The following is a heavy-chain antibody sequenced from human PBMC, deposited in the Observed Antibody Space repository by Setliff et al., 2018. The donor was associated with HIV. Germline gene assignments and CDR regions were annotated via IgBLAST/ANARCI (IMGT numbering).Heavy chain of an antibody. V-gene: IGHV1-2*06. D-gene: IGHD2-15*01. CDR3: ARDLIRITPHGDLPF. Sequence: ASVKVSCKASGYTFTSYYMHWVRQAPGQGLEWVGRINPKSGVTSYAQNFRARVTMTRDTSSTTAYMELGTLRSDDTALYYCARDLIRITPHGDLPFWGQGTLVTVSS. CDR2: INPKSGVT. J-gene: IGHJ4*02. CDR1: GYTFTSYY.